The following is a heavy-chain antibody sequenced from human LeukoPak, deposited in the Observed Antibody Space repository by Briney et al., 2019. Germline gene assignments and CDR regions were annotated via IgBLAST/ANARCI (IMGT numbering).Heavy chain of an antibody. J-gene: IGHJ4*02. Sequence: GGSLRLSCQASGFTFSNYVMSWVRRAPGKGLEWVSSINPDDGGSFFANSVKGRFTISRDDSRSVVYLQMNSLRAEDTAVYYCARSGVATCHYWGQGILVTVSS. CDR2: INPDDGGS. V-gene: IGHV3-23*01. CDR1: GFTFSNYV. CDR3: ARSGVATCHY. D-gene: IGHD2-15*01.